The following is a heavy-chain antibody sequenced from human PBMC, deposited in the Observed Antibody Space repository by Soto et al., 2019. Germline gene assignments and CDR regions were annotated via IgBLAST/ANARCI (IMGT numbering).Heavy chain of an antibody. CDR2: IYYSGTT. V-gene: IGHV4-61*01. CDR1: GGSVSSGSYY. D-gene: IGHD4-4*01. CDR3: SRPYCTTTACQAHGIDV. Sequence: SETLSLTCTVSGGSVSSGSYYWTWIRQPPGKGLEWLGYIYYSGTTNYNPPLKSRITISVDTSGNQFPLKLSSVTAADTAVYFWSRPYCTTTACQAHGIDVWGQGTTVTVSS. J-gene: IGHJ6*02.